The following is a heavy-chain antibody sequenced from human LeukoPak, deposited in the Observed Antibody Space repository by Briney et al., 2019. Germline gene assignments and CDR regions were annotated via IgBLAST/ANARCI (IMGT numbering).Heavy chain of an antibody. V-gene: IGHV4-30-4*07. CDR1: GGSISSGGYS. CDR3: ARQGYGSGSYYVHY. CDR2: IYYSGST. Sequence: SETLSLTCAVSGGSISSGGYSWSWIRQPPGKGLEWIGYIYYSGSTYYNPSLKSRVTISVDTSKNQFSLKLSSVTAADTAVYYCARQGYGSGSYYVHYWGQGTLVTVSS. D-gene: IGHD3-10*01. J-gene: IGHJ4*02.